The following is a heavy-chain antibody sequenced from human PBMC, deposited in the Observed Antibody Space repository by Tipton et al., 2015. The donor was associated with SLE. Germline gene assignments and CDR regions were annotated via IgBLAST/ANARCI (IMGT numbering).Heavy chain of an antibody. Sequence: TLSLTCEVSGYSISSDYYWGWIRQPPGEGLEWIGSMFHSGTTYVNPSLKSRVTISVDTSNDQFSLKVRSVTAADTAVYYCARGSTVTRMDVWGQGTTVTVSS. D-gene: IGHD4-17*01. CDR3: ARGSTVTRMDV. CDR1: GYSISSDYY. J-gene: IGHJ6*02. CDR2: MFHSGTT. V-gene: IGHV4-38-2*01.